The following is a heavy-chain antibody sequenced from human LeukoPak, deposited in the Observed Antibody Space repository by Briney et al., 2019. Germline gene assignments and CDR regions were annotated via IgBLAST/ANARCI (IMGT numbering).Heavy chain of an antibody. Sequence: SETLSLTCTVSGGSISSSSYYWGWIRQPPGKGLEWIGSIYYSGSTYYNPSLKSRVTISLDTSENQFSMKLSSVTAADTAVYYCASVRYEGYYFDYWGQGTLVTVSS. J-gene: IGHJ4*02. CDR1: GGSISSSSYY. D-gene: IGHD4-17*01. CDR2: IYYSGST. CDR3: ASVRYEGYYFDY. V-gene: IGHV4-39*07.